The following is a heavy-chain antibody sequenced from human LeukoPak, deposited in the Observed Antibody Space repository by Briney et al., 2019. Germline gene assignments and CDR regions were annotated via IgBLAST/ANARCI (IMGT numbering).Heavy chain of an antibody. Sequence: GGSLRLSCAASGFTFSNAWMSWVRQAPGKGLEWVGRIKSKTDGGTTDYAAPVKGRFTISRDDSKNTLYLQMNSLKTEDTAVYYCTTAADYGDYSQFDSWGQGTLVTVSS. CDR2: IKSKTDGGTT. CDR1: GFTFSNAW. V-gene: IGHV3-15*01. CDR3: TTAADYGDYSQFDS. J-gene: IGHJ4*02. D-gene: IGHD4-17*01.